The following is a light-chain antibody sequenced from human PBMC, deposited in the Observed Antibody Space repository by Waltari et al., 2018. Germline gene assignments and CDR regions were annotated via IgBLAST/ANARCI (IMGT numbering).Light chain of an antibody. CDR3: CSYAGTYTYV. J-gene: IGLJ1*01. Sequence: QSALAQPRSVSGSPGQSVTISCTGSSSDVGGYTYVSWYQHHPGKAPKLMIYDVNQRPSGVPDRFSGSKSGNTASLTISGLQAEDESDYYCCSYAGTYTYVFGTGTKVTVL. CDR1: SSDVGGYTY. CDR2: DVN. V-gene: IGLV2-11*01.